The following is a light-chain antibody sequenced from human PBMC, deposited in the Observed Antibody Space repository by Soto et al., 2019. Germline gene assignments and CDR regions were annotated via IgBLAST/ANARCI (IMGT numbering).Light chain of an antibody. Sequence: DIQMTHSPSSLSASVGDIVTITCRASQSISSYLNWYQQKPGKAPKLLIYAASSLQSGVPSRFSGSGSGTDFTPTISSLQPEDFATYYCQQSYSTPITFGQGTRLEI. CDR3: QQSYSTPIT. V-gene: IGKV1-39*01. J-gene: IGKJ5*01. CDR1: QSISSY. CDR2: AAS.